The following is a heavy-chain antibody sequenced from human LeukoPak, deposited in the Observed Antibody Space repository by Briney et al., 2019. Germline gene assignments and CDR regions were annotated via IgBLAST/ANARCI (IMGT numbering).Heavy chain of an antibody. CDR2: IYYSGST. V-gene: IGHV4-59*01. CDR1: GGSISNYY. CDR3: AKVISGSYPLDAFDI. J-gene: IGHJ3*02. D-gene: IGHD1-26*01. Sequence: SETLSLTCTVSGGSISNYYWSWIRQPPGNTLEWIGYIYYSGSTNYNPSLKSRATISVDTSKNQFSLNLNSVTAADTAVYYCAKVISGSYPLDAFDIWGQGTMVTVSS.